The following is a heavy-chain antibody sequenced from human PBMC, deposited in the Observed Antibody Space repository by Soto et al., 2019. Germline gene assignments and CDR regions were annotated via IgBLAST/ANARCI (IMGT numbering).Heavy chain of an antibody. Sequence: SETLSLTCAVYGGSFSGYYWSCIRQPPGKGLEWIGEINHSGSTNYNPSLKSRVTISVDTSKNQFSLKLSSVTAADTAVYYCARRTAAIGVRRGYFQHWGQGTLVTVSS. CDR1: GGSFSGYY. D-gene: IGHD3-10*01. CDR3: ARRTAAIGVRRGYFQH. V-gene: IGHV4-34*01. CDR2: INHSGST. J-gene: IGHJ1*01.